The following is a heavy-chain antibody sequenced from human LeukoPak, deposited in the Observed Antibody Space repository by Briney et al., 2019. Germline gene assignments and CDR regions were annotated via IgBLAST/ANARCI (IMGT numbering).Heavy chain of an antibody. D-gene: IGHD4-11*01. CDR1: GFTFSNYW. Sequence: PGGSLRLSCAASGFTFSNYWMTWVRQTRGKGLEWVANINHDGSEKYYVDSVKGRFTISRDNAKNSLCLQMNRLRAEDTAVYYCARDESYSSDYWGQGTLVTVSS. CDR2: INHDGSEK. J-gene: IGHJ4*02. CDR3: ARDESYSSDY. V-gene: IGHV3-7*05.